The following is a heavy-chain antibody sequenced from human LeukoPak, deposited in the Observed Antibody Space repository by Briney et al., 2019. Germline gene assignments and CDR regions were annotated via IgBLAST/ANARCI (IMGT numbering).Heavy chain of an antibody. CDR1: GFTFSSYA. CDR3: ARDFFSWFDP. CDR2: ISYDGSNK. D-gene: IGHD3-3*01. J-gene: IGHJ5*02. V-gene: IGHV3-30*04. Sequence: PGGSLRLSCAASGFTFSSYAMHWVRQAPGKGLEWVAVISYDGSNKYYADSVKGRFTISRDNSKNTLYLQMSSLRAEDTAVYYCARDFFSWFDPWGQGTLVTVSS.